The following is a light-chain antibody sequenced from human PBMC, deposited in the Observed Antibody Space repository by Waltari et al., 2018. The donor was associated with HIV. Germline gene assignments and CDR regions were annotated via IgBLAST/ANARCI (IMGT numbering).Light chain of an antibody. CDR3: QSADSSGAYWV. V-gene: IGLV3-25*03. J-gene: IGLJ3*02. CDR1: AMPNRY. Sequence: SSELTQPPSVSVPPGQTARTTCSGAAMPNRYAYWYQQKPGQAPILIIYKDTERPSGIPERFSGSTSGTTVTLTISGVQAEDEADYHCQSADSSGAYWVFGGGTRLTVL. CDR2: KDT.